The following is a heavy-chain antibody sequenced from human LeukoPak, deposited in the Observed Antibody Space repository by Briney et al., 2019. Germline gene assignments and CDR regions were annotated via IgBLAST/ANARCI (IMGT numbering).Heavy chain of an antibody. CDR2: ISGSGGST. CDR3: ARVHYGALGYFQH. Sequence: GGSLRLSCAASGFTFSSYAMSWVRQAPGKGLEWVSAISGSGGSTYYADSVKGRFTISRDNSKNTLYLQMNSLRAEDTAVYYCARVHYGALGYFQHWGQGTLVTVSS. CDR1: GFTFSSYA. V-gene: IGHV3-23*01. D-gene: IGHD4-17*01. J-gene: IGHJ1*01.